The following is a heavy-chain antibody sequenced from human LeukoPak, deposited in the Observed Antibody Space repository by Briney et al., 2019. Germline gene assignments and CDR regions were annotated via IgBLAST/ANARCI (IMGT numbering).Heavy chain of an antibody. Sequence: ASVKVSCKASGGTFSSYAISWVRQAPGQGLEWMGWINPNSGGTNYAQKFQGRVTMTRDTSISTAYMELSRLRSDDTAVYYCASLFMVRGVDYWGQGTLVTVSS. CDR2: INPNSGGT. CDR1: GGTFSSYA. V-gene: IGHV1-2*02. D-gene: IGHD3-10*01. J-gene: IGHJ4*02. CDR3: ASLFMVRGVDY.